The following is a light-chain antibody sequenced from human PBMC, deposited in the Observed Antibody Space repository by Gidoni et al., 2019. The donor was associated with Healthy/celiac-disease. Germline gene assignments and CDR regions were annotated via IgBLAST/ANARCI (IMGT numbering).Light chain of an antibody. Sequence: SYELTQPRSVSVSPGQTASITCSGDKLGDKYACWYQQKPRQSPVLVIYQDRKRPSGISERFAGSNAGNASTLTISGTQAMDEADYYCQAWDSSTAVFGGGTKLTVL. CDR2: QDR. CDR3: QAWDSSTAV. CDR1: KLGDKY. J-gene: IGLJ2*01. V-gene: IGLV3-1*01.